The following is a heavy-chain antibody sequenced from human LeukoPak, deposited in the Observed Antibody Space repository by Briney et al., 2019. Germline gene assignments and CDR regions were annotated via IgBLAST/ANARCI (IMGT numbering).Heavy chain of an antibody. CDR2: INPNSGGT. V-gene: IGHV1-2*02. Sequence: ASVKVSYKASGYTFTGYYMHWVRQAPGQGLEWMGWINPNSGGTNYAQKFQGRVTMTRDTSISTAYMELSRLRSDDTAVYYCARTYCSSTSCPRYYYYYMDVWGKGTTVTVSS. CDR1: GYTFTGYY. CDR3: ARTYCSSTSCPRYYYYYMDV. D-gene: IGHD2-2*01. J-gene: IGHJ6*03.